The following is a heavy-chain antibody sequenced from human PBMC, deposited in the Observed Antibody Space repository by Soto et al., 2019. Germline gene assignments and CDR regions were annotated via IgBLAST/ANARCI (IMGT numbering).Heavy chain of an antibody. CDR3: AKDLREMATIRPDY. CDR2: ISYDGIDK. Sequence: QVQLVESGGGVVQPGRSLRLSCAASGFTFSSFGIHWVRQAPGKGLEWVAVISYDGIDKNYADSVKGRFTISRENSKNMVYLQMNSLRAGDTAVYYCAKDLREMATIRPDYWGQGILVTVSS. D-gene: IGHD5-12*01. V-gene: IGHV3-30*18. CDR1: GFTFSSFG. J-gene: IGHJ4*02.